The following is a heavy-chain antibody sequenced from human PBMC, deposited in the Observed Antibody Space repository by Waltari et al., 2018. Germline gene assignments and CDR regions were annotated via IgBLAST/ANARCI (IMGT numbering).Heavy chain of an antibody. CDR2: IKNKADGGTT. Sequence: EVQLVESGGGLVKTGGSLRLSCGASGFTFRNAWMSWVRQAPGKGLEWVGRIKNKADGGTTDYATPVKGRFSISRDDSKSTLYLQMNTLKSEDTAVYYCTTDPVLTAFDYWGQGTLVTVSS. J-gene: IGHJ4*02. V-gene: IGHV3-15*01. CDR1: GFTFRNAW. CDR3: TTDPVLTAFDY. D-gene: IGHD2-15*01.